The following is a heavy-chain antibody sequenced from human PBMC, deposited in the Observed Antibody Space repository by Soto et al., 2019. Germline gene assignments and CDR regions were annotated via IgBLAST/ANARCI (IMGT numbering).Heavy chain of an antibody. J-gene: IGHJ5*02. D-gene: IGHD3-10*01. CDR1: GGSISSGNSYA. V-gene: IGHV4-30-2*01. Sequence: QLQLQESGSGLVKPSQTLSLTCAVSGGSISSGNSYAWSWIRQPPGKGLDWIGSISHTGRTSYKPYLKGRVTMSVDKYKNQLSRKLSSVTAADMAVYYCARAVAPYFGTWFDPWGQGSLVIVSS. CDR2: ISHTGRT. CDR3: ARAVAPYFGTWFDP.